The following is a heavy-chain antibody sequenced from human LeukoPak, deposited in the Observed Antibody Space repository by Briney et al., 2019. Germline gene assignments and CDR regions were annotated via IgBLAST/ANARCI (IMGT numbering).Heavy chain of an antibody. CDR2: ISSSRSYI. CDR1: GFTFSRYS. J-gene: IGHJ4*02. V-gene: IGHV3-21*01. Sequence: PGGSLRLSCAASGFTFSRYSMNWVRQAPGKGLEWVSSISSSRSYIYYADSVKGRVTISRDNAKNSLYLQMNSLRAEDTAVYYCARDSSGYYDFDYWGQGTQVTVSS. CDR3: ARDSSGYYDFDY. D-gene: IGHD3-22*01.